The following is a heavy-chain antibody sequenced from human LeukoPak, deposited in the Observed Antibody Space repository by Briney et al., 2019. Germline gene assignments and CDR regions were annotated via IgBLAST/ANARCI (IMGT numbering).Heavy chain of an antibody. J-gene: IGHJ6*03. CDR1: GGSISSYY. CDR2: IYTSGST. Sequence: SETLSLTCTVSGGSISSYYWSWIRQPAGKGLEWIGRIYTSGSTNYNPSLKSRVTMSVDTSKNQFSLKLSSVTAADTAVYYCARDRRASTRSHYYYYMDVWGKGTTVTVSS. V-gene: IGHV4-4*07. CDR3: ARDRRASTRSHYYYYMDV.